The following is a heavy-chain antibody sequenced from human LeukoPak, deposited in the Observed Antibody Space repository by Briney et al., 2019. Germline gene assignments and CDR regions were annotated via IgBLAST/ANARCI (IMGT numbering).Heavy chain of an antibody. CDR1: GGSISSYY. CDR2: IHYSGST. Sequence: PSETLSLTCAVSGGSISSYYWSWIRQPPGKGLEWIGYIHYSGSTNYNPSLKSRVTISVDTSKNQFSLRLTSVTAADTALYYCAKLTCSSTFCPLDYWGQGTLVTVSS. J-gene: IGHJ4*02. D-gene: IGHD2-2*01. V-gene: IGHV4-59*08. CDR3: AKLTCSSTFCPLDY.